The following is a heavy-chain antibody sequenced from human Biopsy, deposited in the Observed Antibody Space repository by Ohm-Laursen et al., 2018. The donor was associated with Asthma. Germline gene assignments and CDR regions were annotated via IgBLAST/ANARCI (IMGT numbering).Heavy chain of an antibody. J-gene: IGHJ4*02. CDR3: ASDFPKDYVRYNFQS. V-gene: IGHV1-24*01. CDR2: HDHEEGGT. D-gene: IGHD4-17*01. Sequence: ASVKVSCKISGYSLIDLSMHWVRQAPGQGLEWMGGHDHEEGGTVNARRFQGRVTMTEDTSTDTAYMELSSLSSDDTAVYYCASDFPKDYVRYNFQSWGQRTLVTVSS. CDR1: GYSLIDLS.